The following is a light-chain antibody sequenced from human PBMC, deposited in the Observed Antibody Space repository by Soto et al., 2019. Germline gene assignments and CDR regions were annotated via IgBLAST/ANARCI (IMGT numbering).Light chain of an antibody. CDR1: ESVRPNF. Sequence: EMVLTQSPGTLSLSPGERATLSCRASESVRPNFLAWYQQKPAQAPRLLIYGASTRATGIPDRFSGSGSGTDFTLTISRLEPEDFGVYYCQQYGSSYWTFGQGTKVDIK. CDR2: GAS. J-gene: IGKJ1*01. V-gene: IGKV3-20*01. CDR3: QQYGSSYWT.